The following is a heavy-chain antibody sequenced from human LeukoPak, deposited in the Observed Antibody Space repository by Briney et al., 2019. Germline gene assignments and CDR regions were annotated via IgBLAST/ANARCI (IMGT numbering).Heavy chain of an antibody. CDR2: INTDGSTT. V-gene: IGHV3-74*01. CDR3: ARGGLEPVDY. D-gene: IGHD5-24*01. CDR1: GYTFTNYA. Sequence: ASVKVSCKASGYTFTNYAMHWVRQAPGMGLVWVSRINTDGSTTSYADSVKGRFTISRDNAKNTLYLQVNSLRAEDTAVYYCARGGLEPVDYWGQGTLVTVSS. J-gene: IGHJ4*02.